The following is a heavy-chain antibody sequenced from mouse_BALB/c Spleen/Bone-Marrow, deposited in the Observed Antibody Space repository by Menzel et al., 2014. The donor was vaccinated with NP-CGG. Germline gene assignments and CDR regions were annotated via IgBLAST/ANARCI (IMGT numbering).Heavy chain of an antibody. J-gene: IGHJ3*01. CDR1: GFTFSSFG. CDR2: ISSGSSTI. V-gene: IGHV5-17*02. CDR3: ARGDLLRGFAY. Sequence: EVNLVESGGGLVQPGGSRKLSCAASGFTFSSFGTHWVRQAPEKGLEWVAYISSGSSTIYYADTVKGRFTISRDNPKNTLFLQMASLRSEDTAMYYCARGDLLRGFAYWGQGTLVIVSA. D-gene: IGHD1-1*01.